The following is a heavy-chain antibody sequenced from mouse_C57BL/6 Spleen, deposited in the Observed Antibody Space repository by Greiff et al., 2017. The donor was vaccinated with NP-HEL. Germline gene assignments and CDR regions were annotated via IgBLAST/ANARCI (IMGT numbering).Heavy chain of an antibody. V-gene: IGHV5-17*01. CDR3: ARDEGVRYFDV. CDR2: ISSGSSTI. D-gene: IGHD2-12*01. Sequence: VQLQQSGGGLVKPGGSLKLSCAASGFTFSDYGMHWVRQAPEKGLEWVAYISSGSSTIYYADTVKGRFTISRDNAKNTLFLQMTSLRSEDTAMYYCARDEGVRYFDVWGTGTTVTVSS. CDR1: GFTFSDYG. J-gene: IGHJ1*03.